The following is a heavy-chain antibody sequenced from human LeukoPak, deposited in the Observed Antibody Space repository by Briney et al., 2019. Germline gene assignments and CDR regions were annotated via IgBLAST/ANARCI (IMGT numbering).Heavy chain of an antibody. Sequence: ASVKVSCKASGYIFASYGISWVRQAPGQGLEWLGWISAYNGDTKYAQHLQGRVTLTTDTSTGTAYMELRSLTADDTALYYCARDTALTITPGGPDYWDRGTLITVSS. D-gene: IGHD2-8*02. CDR3: ARDTALTITPGGPDY. V-gene: IGHV1-18*01. CDR2: ISAYNGDT. J-gene: IGHJ4*01. CDR1: GYIFASYG.